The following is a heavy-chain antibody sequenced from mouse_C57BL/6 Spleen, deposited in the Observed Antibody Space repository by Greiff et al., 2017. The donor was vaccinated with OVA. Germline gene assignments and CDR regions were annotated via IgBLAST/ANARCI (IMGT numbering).Heavy chain of an antibody. J-gene: IGHJ3*01. CDR3: ARESYDYDWFAY. CDR1: GYTFTSYW. D-gene: IGHD2-4*01. CDR2: IHPNSGST. Sequence: VQLQQSGAELVKPGASVKLSCKASGYTFTSYWMHWVKQRPGQGLEWIGMIHPNSGSTNYNEKFKSKATLTVDKSSSTAYMQLSSLTSEDSAVYYCARESYDYDWFAYWGQGTLVTVSA. V-gene: IGHV1-64*01.